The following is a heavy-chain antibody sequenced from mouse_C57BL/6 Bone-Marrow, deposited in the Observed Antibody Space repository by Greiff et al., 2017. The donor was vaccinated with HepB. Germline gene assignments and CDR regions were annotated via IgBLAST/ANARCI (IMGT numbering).Heavy chain of an antibody. CDR3: AREYYGSISGNYYAMDY. Sequence: QVQLKQPGAELVKPGASVKLSCKASGYTFTSYWMHWVKQRPGRGLEWIGRIDPNSGGTKYNEKFKSKATLTVDKPSSTAYMQLSSLTSEDSAVYYCAREYYGSISGNYYAMDYWGQGTSVTVSS. D-gene: IGHD1-1*01. V-gene: IGHV1-72*01. CDR1: GYTFTSYW. CDR2: IDPNSGGT. J-gene: IGHJ4*01.